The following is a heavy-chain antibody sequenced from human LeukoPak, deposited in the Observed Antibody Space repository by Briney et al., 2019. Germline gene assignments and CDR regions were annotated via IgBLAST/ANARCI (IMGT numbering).Heavy chain of an antibody. Sequence: SSHRWGWIRRSPGKGLEWVSSISGSSNYISYTDSVKGRFTISRDNAKNSLYLQMNSLRADDTAVYYCARDLYSSSYFDYWGQGTLVTVSS. CDR3: ARDLYSSSYFDY. CDR1: SSHR. CDR2: ISGSSNYI. J-gene: IGHJ4*02. V-gene: IGHV3-21*01. D-gene: IGHD6-6*01.